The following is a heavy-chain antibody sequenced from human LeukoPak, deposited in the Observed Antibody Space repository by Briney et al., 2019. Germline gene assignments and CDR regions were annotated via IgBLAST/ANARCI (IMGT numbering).Heavy chain of an antibody. V-gene: IGHV1-2*02. CDR2: INPNSGGT. J-gene: IGHJ4*02. CDR3: ARWTNTYLDY. D-gene: IGHD3/OR15-3a*01. CDR1: GYTFTGYY. Sequence: ASVKVSCKASGYTFTGYYMHWVRQAPGQGLEWMGWINPNSGGTNYAQKFQGRVTMTRDTSTSTVYMELSSLRSEDTAVYYCARWTNTYLDYWGQGTLVTVSS.